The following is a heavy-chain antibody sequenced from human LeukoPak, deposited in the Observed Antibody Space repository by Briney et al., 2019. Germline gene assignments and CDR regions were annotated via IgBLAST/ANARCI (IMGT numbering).Heavy chain of an antibody. CDR3: ASSYYYDSSGTGDAFDI. CDR1: GGSISSSNW. D-gene: IGHD3-22*01. Sequence: SETLSLTCAVSGGSISSSNWWSWVRQPPGKGVEWIGEIYHSGSTNYNPSLKSRVTISVDKSKNQFSLKLSSVTAADTAVYYCASSYYYDSSGTGDAFDIWGQGTMVTVSS. J-gene: IGHJ3*02. CDR2: IYHSGST. V-gene: IGHV4-4*02.